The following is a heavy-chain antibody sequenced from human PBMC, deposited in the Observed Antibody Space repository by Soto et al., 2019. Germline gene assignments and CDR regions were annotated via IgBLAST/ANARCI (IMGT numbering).Heavy chain of an antibody. J-gene: IGHJ6*02. D-gene: IGHD5-18*01. CDR2: ISYDGILK. CDR3: TGNIQLWSWDTRRYYYGMDV. V-gene: IGHV3-30*03. CDR1: GFTFSAFG. Sequence: GGSLRLSCEASGFTFSAFGMHWVRQAPGKGLEWVAIISYDGILKYYADSVKGRFTISRDTSKSALYLQMNSLRPEDTAVYYCTGNIQLWSWDTRRYYYGMDVWGQGTTVTVSS.